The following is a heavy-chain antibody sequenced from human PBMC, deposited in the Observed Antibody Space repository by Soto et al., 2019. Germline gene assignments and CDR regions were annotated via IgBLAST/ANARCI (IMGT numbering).Heavy chain of an antibody. CDR1: GFTVSSKY. Sequence: GGSLRLSCAASGFTVSSKYMNWVRQAPGKGLEWVSVIYPGGNTYYADSVKGRFTISRDSSKNTLYLQMNSLRAEDTAVYYCAGETYYYGSGNYGWFGPWGQGTLVTVSS. D-gene: IGHD3-10*01. J-gene: IGHJ5*02. CDR3: AGETYYYGSGNYGWFGP. V-gene: IGHV3-53*01. CDR2: IYPGGNT.